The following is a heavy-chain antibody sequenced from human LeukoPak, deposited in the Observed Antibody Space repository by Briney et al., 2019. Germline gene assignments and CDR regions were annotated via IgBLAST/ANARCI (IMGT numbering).Heavy chain of an antibody. Sequence: PSETLSLTCAVYGGSFSGYYRGWIRQPPGKGLEWIGEINHSGSTNYNPSLKSRVTISVDTSKNQFSLKLSSVTAADTAVYYCARCYDYVWGSYRFDYWGQGTLVTVSS. CDR1: GGSFSGYY. V-gene: IGHV4-34*01. CDR3: ARCYDYVWGSYRFDY. D-gene: IGHD3-16*02. CDR2: INHSGST. J-gene: IGHJ4*02.